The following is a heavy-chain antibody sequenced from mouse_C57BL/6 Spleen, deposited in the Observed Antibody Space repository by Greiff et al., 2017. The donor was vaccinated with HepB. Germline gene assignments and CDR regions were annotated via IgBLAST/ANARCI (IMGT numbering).Heavy chain of an antibody. J-gene: IGHJ3*01. CDR1: GYSITSGYY. Sequence: VQLKESGPGLVKPSQSLSLTCSVTGYSITSGYYWNWIRQFPGNKLEWMGYISYDGSNNYNPSLKNRISITRDTSKNQFFLKLNSVTTEDTATYYCARDGGWAYWGQGTLVTVSA. V-gene: IGHV3-6*01. CDR3: ARDGGWAY. CDR2: ISYDGSN.